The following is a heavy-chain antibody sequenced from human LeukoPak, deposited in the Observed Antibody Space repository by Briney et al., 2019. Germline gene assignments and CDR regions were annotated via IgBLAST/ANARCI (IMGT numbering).Heavy chain of an antibody. V-gene: IGHV3-30*02. D-gene: IGHD3-3*01. CDR3: AKGYDFWSGYYCSYYGMDV. CDR1: GFTFSSYG. CDR2: IWFDGSNK. Sequence: PGGSLRLSCAASGFTFSSYGMHWVRQAPGKGLEWVAVIWFDGSNKYYANSVKGRFTISRDNSKNTLYLQMNSLRAEDTAVYYCAKGYDFWSGYYCSYYGMDVWGQGTTVTVSS. J-gene: IGHJ6*02.